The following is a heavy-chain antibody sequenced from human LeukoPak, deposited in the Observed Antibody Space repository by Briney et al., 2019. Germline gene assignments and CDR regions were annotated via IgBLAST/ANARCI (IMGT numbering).Heavy chain of an antibody. D-gene: IGHD2-2*01. CDR2: IKQDGSEK. V-gene: IGHV3-7*01. CDR3: ARADLDPEYRFVVVPAAKGDDAFDI. Sequence: TGGSLRLSCAASGFTFSSYSMNWVRQAPGKGLEWVANIKQDGSEKYYVDSVKGRFTISRDNAKNSLYLQMNSLRAEDTAVYYCARADLDPEYRFVVVPAAKGDDAFDIWGQGTMVTVSS. CDR1: GFTFSSYS. J-gene: IGHJ3*02.